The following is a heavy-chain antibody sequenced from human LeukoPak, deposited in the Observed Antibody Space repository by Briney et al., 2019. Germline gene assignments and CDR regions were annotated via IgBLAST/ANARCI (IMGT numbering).Heavy chain of an antibody. Sequence: SVKVSCKASGGTFGSYAISWVRQAPGQGLEWMGGIIPIFGTANYAQKFQGRVTMTRDMSTSTVYMELSSLRSEDTAVYYCARTVGSGRPYIDYWGQGTLVTVSS. CDR3: ARTVGSGRPYIDY. CDR2: IIPIFGTA. J-gene: IGHJ4*02. V-gene: IGHV1-69*05. CDR1: GGTFGSYA. D-gene: IGHD6-19*01.